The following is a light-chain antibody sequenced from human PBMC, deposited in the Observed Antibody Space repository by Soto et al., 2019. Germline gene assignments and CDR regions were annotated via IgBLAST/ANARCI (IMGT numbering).Light chain of an antibody. CDR2: GSS. CDR1: QSVNSD. Sequence: ETVMTQSPATLSVSPGERATLSCRASQSVNSDLAWYQKKPGQAPRLLIYGSSTRATGIPARFSGGGSGAEFTLTISSLQSEDFAVYYCQQNNNWPRTFGKGTKV. V-gene: IGKV3-15*01. J-gene: IGKJ1*01. CDR3: QQNNNWPRT.